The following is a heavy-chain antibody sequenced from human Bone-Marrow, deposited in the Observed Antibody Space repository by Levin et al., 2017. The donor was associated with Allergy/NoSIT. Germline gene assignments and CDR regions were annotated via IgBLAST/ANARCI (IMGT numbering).Heavy chain of an antibody. D-gene: IGHD3-10*01. CDR3: ARDGSGSYYNDPSSYYGMDV. CDR1: GYTFISYG. CDR2: ISASNGNT. Sequence: ASVKVSCKSSGYTFISYGFSWVRQAPGQGLEWLGWISASNGNTYYAQKLQGRVTLTTDTSTSTAYMELRSLKSDDTAVYYCARDGSGSYYNDPSSYYGMDVWGQGTTVTVSS. V-gene: IGHV1-18*01. J-gene: IGHJ6*02.